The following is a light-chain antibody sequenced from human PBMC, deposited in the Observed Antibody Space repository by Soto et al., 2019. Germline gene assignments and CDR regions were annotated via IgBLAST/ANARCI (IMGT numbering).Light chain of an antibody. Sequence: SALTQPASVSGSPGQSITISCTGTSSDVGGYNYVSWHQQHPGKAPKLMIYDVSNRPSGVSNRFSGSKSGNTASLTISGLQAEDEADYYCSSYTSSSTLFGGGTQLTVL. J-gene: IGLJ2*01. CDR1: SSDVGGYNY. CDR3: SSYTSSSTL. V-gene: IGLV2-14*01. CDR2: DVS.